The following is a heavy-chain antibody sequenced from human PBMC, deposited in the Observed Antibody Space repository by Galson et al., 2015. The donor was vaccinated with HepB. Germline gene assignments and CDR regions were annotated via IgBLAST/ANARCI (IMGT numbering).Heavy chain of an antibody. CDR2: IRSKAISYAT. CDR1: GFIFSDSG. Sequence: SLRLSCAASGFIFSDSGIHWVRQASGKGLEWVGRIRSKAISYATASAASVKGRFTISRDDSENRAYLQMNSLKTEDTAVYYCTRLKEMPTVENAFDIWGQGTMVTVSS. J-gene: IGHJ3*02. D-gene: IGHD5-24*01. V-gene: IGHV3-73*01. CDR3: TRLKEMPTVENAFDI.